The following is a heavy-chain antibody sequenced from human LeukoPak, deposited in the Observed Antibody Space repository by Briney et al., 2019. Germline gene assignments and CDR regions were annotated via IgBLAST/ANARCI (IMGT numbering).Heavy chain of an antibody. CDR1: GFTFSDYT. V-gene: IGHV3-30-3*01. D-gene: IGHD2-15*01. CDR3: ARRDGASCLDY. J-gene: IGHJ4*02. Sequence: VQPGRSLRLSCAASGFTFSDYTMHWVRQAPGKGLEGVAVISYDENNKFYADSVKGRFTISRDNSKNTLYLQMNSLSTDDTAVYSCARRDGASCLDYWGQGTLVTVSS. CDR2: ISYDENNK.